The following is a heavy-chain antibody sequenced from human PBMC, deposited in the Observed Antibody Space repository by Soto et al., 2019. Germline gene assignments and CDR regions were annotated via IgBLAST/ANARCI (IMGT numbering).Heavy chain of an antibody. CDR1: GGSISDYY. V-gene: IGHV4-59*08. Sequence: QVQLQESGPGLVKPSETLSLTCTGSGGSISDYYWSWLRQPPGKALEWLGYIYYTGRTNYIPSLRSRVTMSADTSKNQFSLTLNSVTAADTAVYYCARQVSGSFDFWGRGTMVTVSS. CDR3: ARQVSGSFDF. D-gene: IGHD6-25*01. J-gene: IGHJ3*01. CDR2: IYYTGRT.